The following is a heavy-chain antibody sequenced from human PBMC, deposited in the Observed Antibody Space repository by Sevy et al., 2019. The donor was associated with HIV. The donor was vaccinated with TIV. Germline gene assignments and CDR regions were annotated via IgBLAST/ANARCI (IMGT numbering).Heavy chain of an antibody. Sequence: SETLSLTCTVSGGSISSYYWSWIRQPPGKGLEWIGYIYYSGSTNYNPSLKSRVTISVDTSKNQFALKLSSVTAADTAVYYCARVDTAMVGLDDWGQGTLVTVSS. CDR2: IYYSGST. CDR3: ARVDTAMVGLDD. J-gene: IGHJ4*02. V-gene: IGHV4-59*01. CDR1: GGSISSYY. D-gene: IGHD5-18*01.